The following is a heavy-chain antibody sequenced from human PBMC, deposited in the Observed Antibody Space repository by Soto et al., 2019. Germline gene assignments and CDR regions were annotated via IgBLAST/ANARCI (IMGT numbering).Heavy chain of an antibody. Sequence: ASVKVSFKASGYTFTDYYMNWVRQAPGQGLEWMGWINPNSGGTNYAQKFQGWVTMTRDTSISTVYMELSRLTSDDTAVYYCARSSHGLDVWGQGTTVTVSS. J-gene: IGHJ6*02. CDR3: ARSSHGLDV. CDR1: GYTFTDYY. CDR2: INPNSGGT. V-gene: IGHV1-2*04.